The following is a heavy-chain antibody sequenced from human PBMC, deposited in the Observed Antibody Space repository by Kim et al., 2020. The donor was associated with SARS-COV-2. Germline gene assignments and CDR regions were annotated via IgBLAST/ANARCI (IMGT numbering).Heavy chain of an antibody. V-gene: IGHV4-38-2*02. J-gene: IGHJ4*02. CDR2: IYHSGST. CDR1: GYSISGGYY. CDR3: ARGDLAH. Sequence: SETLSLTCTVSGYSISGGYYWGWIRQPPGKGLEWIGSIYHSGSTSYNPSLKSRVTISVDTSNNQFSLKLNSVTAADTAVEDCARGDLAHWGQGILGTVSS.